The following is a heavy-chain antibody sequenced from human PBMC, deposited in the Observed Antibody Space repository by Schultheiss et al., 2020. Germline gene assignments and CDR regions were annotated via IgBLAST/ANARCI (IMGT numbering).Heavy chain of an antibody. CDR1: GYSISSGYY. CDR3: ARTPQYYFDY. J-gene: IGHJ4*02. CDR2: IYYSGST. V-gene: IGHV4-38-2*02. Sequence: SETLSLTCTVSGYSISSGYYWTWIRQPPGKGLEWIGSIYYSGSTYYNPSLKSRVTISVDRSKNQFSLKLSSVTAADTAVYYCARTPQYYFDYWGQGTLVTVAS.